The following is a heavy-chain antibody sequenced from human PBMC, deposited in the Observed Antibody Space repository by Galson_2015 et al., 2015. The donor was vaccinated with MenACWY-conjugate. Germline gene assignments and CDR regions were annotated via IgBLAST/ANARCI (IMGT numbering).Heavy chain of an antibody. CDR1: GFTFNNYD. CDR2: ISTSSTNI. D-gene: IGHD2-2*01. J-gene: IGHJ2*01. Sequence: SLRLSCATSGFTFNNYDMNWVRQAPGKGLEWVSSISTSSTNIYYADSVKGRFTISRDNAKNSVYLQMNSLSAADTAVYYCARLPSTNSWYWYFDLWGRGTLVTVSS. V-gene: IGHV3-21*01. CDR3: ARLPSTNSWYWYFDL.